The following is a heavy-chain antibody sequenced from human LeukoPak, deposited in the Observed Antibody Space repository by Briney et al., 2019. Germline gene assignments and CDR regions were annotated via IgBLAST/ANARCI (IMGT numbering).Heavy chain of an antibody. CDR2: LSSGGGGT. D-gene: IGHD6-19*01. J-gene: IGHJ4*02. Sequence: GGSLRLSCAASGFTFSRYPMMWVRQAPGKGLEWVSTLSSGGGGTYYADSVRGRFTISRDDSKNTLYLQMISLTAEDTALYYCAKGYSGGWYAFDSWGQGTLVTVSS. CDR3: AKGYSGGWYAFDS. CDR1: GFTFSRYP. V-gene: IGHV3-23*01.